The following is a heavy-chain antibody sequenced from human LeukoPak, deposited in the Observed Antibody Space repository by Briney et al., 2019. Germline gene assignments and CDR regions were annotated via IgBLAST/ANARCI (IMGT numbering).Heavy chain of an antibody. D-gene: IGHD4-17*01. V-gene: IGHV1-18*01. CDR3: ARVNGDYDY. Sequence: GASVKVSCKASGFTFRSYGISWVRQAPGQGLEWMGWISVYSGITNYAQKLQGRVTITRDTSASTAYMELSSLRSEDTAVYYCARVNGDYDYWGQGTLVTVSS. CDR1: GFTFRSYG. CDR2: ISVYSGIT. J-gene: IGHJ4*02.